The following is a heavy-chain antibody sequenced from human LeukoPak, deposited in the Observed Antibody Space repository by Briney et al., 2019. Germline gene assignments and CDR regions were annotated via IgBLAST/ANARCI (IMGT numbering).Heavy chain of an antibody. D-gene: IGHD1-26*01. J-gene: IGHJ4*02. V-gene: IGHV3-30*04. Sequence: GGSLRLSCAASGFTFSSCAMHWVRQAPGKGLEWVAVISYDGSNKYYADSVKGRFTISRDNSKNTLYLQMNSLRAEDTAVYYCARRSYLSGFDYWGQGTLVTVSS. CDR2: ISYDGSNK. CDR3: ARRSYLSGFDY. CDR1: GFTFSSCA.